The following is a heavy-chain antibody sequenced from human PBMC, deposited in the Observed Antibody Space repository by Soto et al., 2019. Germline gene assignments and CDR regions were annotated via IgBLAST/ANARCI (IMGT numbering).Heavy chain of an antibody. D-gene: IGHD3-3*01. V-gene: IGHV4-31*03. Sequence: SETLSLTCTVSGGSISSGGYYWSWIRQHPGKGLEWIGYIYYSGSTYYNPSLKSRVTISVDTSKNHFSLKLSSVTAADTAVYYCASGGNARITIFGVALPPVFMDVWGQGTTVTVSS. CDR1: GGSISSGGYY. CDR2: IYYSGST. J-gene: IGHJ6*02. CDR3: ASGGNARITIFGVALPPVFMDV.